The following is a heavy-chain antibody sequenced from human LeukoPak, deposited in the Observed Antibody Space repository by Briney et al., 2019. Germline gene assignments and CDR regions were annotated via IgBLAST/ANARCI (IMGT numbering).Heavy chain of an antibody. Sequence: GGSLRLSCVASGFTFSTYAMSWVRQAPGKGLEWVSTISGGFYNKYYADSVKGRFTISRDNCKNKLYLEMNSLRVEDTAVYYCAKAVAGLFDYWGQGALVTVSS. D-gene: IGHD6-19*01. CDR3: AKAVAGLFDY. V-gene: IGHV3-23*01. CDR1: GFTFSTYA. CDR2: ISGGFYNK. J-gene: IGHJ4*02.